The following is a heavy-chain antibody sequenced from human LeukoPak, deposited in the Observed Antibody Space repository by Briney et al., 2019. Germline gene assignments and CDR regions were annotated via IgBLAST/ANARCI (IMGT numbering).Heavy chain of an antibody. CDR1: GYTFTGYY. Sequence: ASVKVSCKASGYTFTGYYMHWVRQAPGQGLEWMGWINPNSGGTNYAQKFQGRVTMTRDTSISTAYMELSRLRSDDTAVYYCARAGCSSTSWYGYFDYWGQGTLVTVSS. CDR2: INPNSGGT. V-gene: IGHV1-2*02. D-gene: IGHD2-2*01. J-gene: IGHJ4*02. CDR3: ARAGCSSTSWYGYFDY.